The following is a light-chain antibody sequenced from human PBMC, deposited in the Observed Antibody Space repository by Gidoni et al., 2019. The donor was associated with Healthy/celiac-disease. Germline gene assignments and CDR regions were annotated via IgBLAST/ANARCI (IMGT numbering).Light chain of an antibody. V-gene: IGLV3-19*01. CDR3: NSRDSSGNHQV. J-gene: IGLJ2*01. Sequence: SSELTQDPAVSVALGQTVRITCQGDSLRSYYASWYQQKPGQAHVLVIYGKNNRPSGIPDRFSGSSSGNTASVTITGAQAEDEADYYCNSRDSSGNHQVFGGGTKLTVL. CDR2: GKN. CDR1: SLRSYY.